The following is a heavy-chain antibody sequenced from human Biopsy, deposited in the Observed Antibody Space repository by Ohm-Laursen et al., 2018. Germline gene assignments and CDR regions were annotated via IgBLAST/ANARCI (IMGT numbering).Heavy chain of an antibody. D-gene: IGHD4-17*01. Sequence: SLRLSCAASGFTFSSYAMTWFRQAPGKGLEWVSTISGNSDIIYDTDSVKGRFTISRDNPKNTLYLQMNSLRADDTAAYYCALAAAQTVTHFDYWGQGTLVTVSS. V-gene: IGHV3-23*01. CDR3: ALAAAQTVTHFDY. J-gene: IGHJ4*02. CDR2: ISGNSDII. CDR1: GFTFSSYA.